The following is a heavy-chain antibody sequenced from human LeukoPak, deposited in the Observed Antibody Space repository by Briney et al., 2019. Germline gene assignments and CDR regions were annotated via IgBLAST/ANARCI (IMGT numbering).Heavy chain of an antibody. D-gene: IGHD3-3*01. CDR3: ARGSTYYDFWSGYSTYYFDY. V-gene: IGHV1-18*01. CDR1: GGTFSSYA. CDR2: ISAYNGNT. J-gene: IGHJ4*02. Sequence: GASVKVSCKASGGTFSSYAISWVRQAPGQGLEWMGWISAYNGNTNYAQKLQGRVTMTTDTSTSTAYMELRSLRSDDTAVYYCARGSTYYDFWSGYSTYYFDYWGQGTLVTVSS.